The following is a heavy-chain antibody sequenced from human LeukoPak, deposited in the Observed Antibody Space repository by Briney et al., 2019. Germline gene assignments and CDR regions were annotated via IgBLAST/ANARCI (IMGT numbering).Heavy chain of an antibody. D-gene: IGHD3-22*01. CDR3: ARGFYYYDSSGYEDY. CDR2: IYYSGST. J-gene: IGHJ4*02. V-gene: IGHV4-61*01. Sequence: SETLSLTCTVSGVSVSSGSYYWSWIRQPPGKGLEWIGYIYYSGSTNYNPSLKSRVTISVDTSKNLFSLKLSSVTAADTAVYYCARGFYYYDSSGYEDYWGQGTLVTVSS. CDR1: GVSVSSGSYY.